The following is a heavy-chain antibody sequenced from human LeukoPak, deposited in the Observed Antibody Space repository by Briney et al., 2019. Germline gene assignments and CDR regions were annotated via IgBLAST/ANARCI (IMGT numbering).Heavy chain of an antibody. D-gene: IGHD3-10*01. Sequence: SETLSLTCTVSGGSISSYYWSWIRQPAGKGLEWIGRIYTSGSTNYNPSLKSRVTMSVDTSKNQFSLKLSSVTAADTAVYFCARDEARGSGTFSFSFDPWGQGTLVTVSS. CDR3: ARDEARGSGTFSFSFDP. CDR1: GGSISSYY. CDR2: IYTSGST. J-gene: IGHJ5*02. V-gene: IGHV4-4*07.